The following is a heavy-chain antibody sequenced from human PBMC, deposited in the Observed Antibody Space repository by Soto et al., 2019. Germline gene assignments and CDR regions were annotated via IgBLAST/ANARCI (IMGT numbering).Heavy chain of an antibody. CDR1: EFTFSSYA. V-gene: IGHV3-23*01. J-gene: IGHJ3*02. CDR2: ITNTGGDT. Sequence: GGSLRLSCAASEFTFSSYAMNWVRQAPGKGLEWVSTITNTGGDTLYADSVKGRFTISRDNSKNTLYLQMNSLRAEDTAVYYCAKDLGSGSYLFDAFDIWGQGT. D-gene: IGHD1-26*01. CDR3: AKDLGSGSYLFDAFDI.